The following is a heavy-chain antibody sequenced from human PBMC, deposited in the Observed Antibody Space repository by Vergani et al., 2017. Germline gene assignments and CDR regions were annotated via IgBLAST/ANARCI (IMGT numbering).Heavy chain of an antibody. D-gene: IGHD1-26*01. CDR3: AKDQGSGSYYLVDY. Sequence: EVQLLESGGGLVQPGGSLRLSCAASGFTFSSYAMSWVRQAPGKGLEWVSAISGSGGSTYYADSVKGRFTIARDNSKNTLYLQMNSLRAEDTAVYYCAKDQGSGSYYLVDYWGQGTLVTVSS. J-gene: IGHJ4*02. V-gene: IGHV3-23*01. CDR1: GFTFSSYA. CDR2: ISGSGGST.